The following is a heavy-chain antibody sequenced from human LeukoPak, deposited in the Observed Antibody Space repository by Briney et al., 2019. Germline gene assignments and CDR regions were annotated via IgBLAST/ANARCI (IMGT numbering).Heavy chain of an antibody. Sequence: SSETLSLTCTVSGGSISSYYWSWIRQPPGKGLEWIGYIFYSGSTNYNPSLKSRVTISVDTSKNQFSLKLSSVTAADTAVYYCARGIGGSYRHDAFDIWGQGTMVTVSS. V-gene: IGHV4-59*08. J-gene: IGHJ3*02. D-gene: IGHD1-26*01. CDR2: IFYSGST. CDR3: ARGIGGSYRHDAFDI. CDR1: GGSISSYY.